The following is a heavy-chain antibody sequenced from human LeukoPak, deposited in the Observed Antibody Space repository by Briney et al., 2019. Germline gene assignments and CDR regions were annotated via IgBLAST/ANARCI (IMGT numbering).Heavy chain of an antibody. J-gene: IGHJ4*02. CDR2: IYYSGST. CDR1: GGSINGYY. CDR3: ARGAPYYYDSSGYLFDY. V-gene: IGHV4-59*01. Sequence: SETLSLTCTASGGSINGYYWSWIRQPPGKGLEWIGYIYYSGSTNYNPSLKSRVTISVDTSKNQFSLKLSSVTAADTAVYYCARGAPYYYDSSGYLFDYWGQGTLVTVSS. D-gene: IGHD3-22*01.